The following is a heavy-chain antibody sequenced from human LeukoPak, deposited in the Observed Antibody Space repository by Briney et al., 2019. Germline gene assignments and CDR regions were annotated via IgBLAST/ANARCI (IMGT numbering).Heavy chain of an antibody. CDR1: GFTFGTYW. CDR2: IKQDGSEK. V-gene: IGHV3-7*01. Sequence: PGGSLRLSCAASGFTFGTYWITWVRQAPGKGLEWVANIKQDGSEKYYVDSVKGRFTISRDNAKNSLYLQMNSLRAEDTAVYFCAAGYYANTGAFDIWGQGTMITVSS. J-gene: IGHJ3*02. D-gene: IGHD3-16*01. CDR3: AAGYYANTGAFDI.